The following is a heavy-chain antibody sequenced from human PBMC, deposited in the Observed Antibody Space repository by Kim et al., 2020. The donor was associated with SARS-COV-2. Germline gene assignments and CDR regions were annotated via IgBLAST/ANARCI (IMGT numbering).Heavy chain of an antibody. CDR2: K. CDR3: ARPPSYYYGRDV. J-gene: IGHJ6*02. Sequence: KYYANSGTGRFTISRDNSKDTLYLQKNGLRAEDTAVYYCARPPSYYYGRDVWGQGTTVTVSS. V-gene: IGHV3-33*01.